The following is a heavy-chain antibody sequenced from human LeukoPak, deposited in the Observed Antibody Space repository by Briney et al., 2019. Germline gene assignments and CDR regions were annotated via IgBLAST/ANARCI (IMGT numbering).Heavy chain of an antibody. D-gene: IGHD3-16*02. CDR3: ARGAPGASPYYDYVWGSYRYTTGQFDY. V-gene: IGHV4-34*01. Sequence: PSETLSLTCAVYGGSFSGYYWSWIRQPPGKGLEWIGEINHSGSTNYNPSLKSRVTISVDTSKNQFSLKLSSVTSADTAVYYCARGAPGASPYYDYVWGSYRYTTGQFDYWGQGTLVTVSS. CDR1: GGSFSGYY. J-gene: IGHJ4*02. CDR2: INHSGST.